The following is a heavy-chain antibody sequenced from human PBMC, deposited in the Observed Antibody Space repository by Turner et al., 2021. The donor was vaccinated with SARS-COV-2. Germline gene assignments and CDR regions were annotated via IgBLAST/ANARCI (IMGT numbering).Heavy chain of an antibody. V-gene: IGHV4-39*02. CDR1: GASLRSSSYY. D-gene: IGHD1-26*01. Sequence: QVQLQESGPGLVKSSETLSLTCTVSGASLRSSSYYWGWIRQPPGKGLEWIGNRFYSGNTYYIESLKSRVTISMDTSANRFSLRLSSVTAADTAVYYCARLRVGATIYYYHGMDAWGQGTTVTVSS. CDR3: ARLRVGATIYYYHGMDA. CDR2: RFYSGNT. J-gene: IGHJ6*02.